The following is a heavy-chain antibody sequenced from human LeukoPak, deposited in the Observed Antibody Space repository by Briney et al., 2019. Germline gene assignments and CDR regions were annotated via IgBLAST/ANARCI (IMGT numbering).Heavy chain of an antibody. Sequence: NPGGSLRLSCAASGFTFSSYAMSWVRQAPGKGLEWVSSISSSSSYIYYADSVKGRFTISRDNAKNSLYLQMNSLRAEDTAVYYCARDRLVGATTVVYWGQGTLVTVSS. CDR1: GFTFSSYA. J-gene: IGHJ4*02. CDR3: ARDRLVGATTVVY. CDR2: ISSSSSYI. D-gene: IGHD1-26*01. V-gene: IGHV3-21*01.